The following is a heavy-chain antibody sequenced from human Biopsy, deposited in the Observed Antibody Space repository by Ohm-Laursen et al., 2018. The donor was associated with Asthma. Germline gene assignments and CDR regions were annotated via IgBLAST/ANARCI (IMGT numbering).Heavy chain of an antibody. Sequence: SLRLSCAASGFVFSQCGMHWVRQGPGKGLEWVVLVSSVGLNKYYEDSVKGRFTISRDNSRKRLYLQINRLTVEDSAVYFCARQSGQDFGDSSGFDVWGQGTKVAVSS. V-gene: IGHV3-30*03. J-gene: IGHJ3*01. D-gene: IGHD3-22*01. CDR2: VSSVGLNK. CDR3: ARQSGQDFGDSSGFDV. CDR1: GFVFSQCG.